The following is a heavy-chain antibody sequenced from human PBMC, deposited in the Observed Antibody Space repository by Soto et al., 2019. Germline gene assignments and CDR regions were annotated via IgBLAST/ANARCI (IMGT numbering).Heavy chain of an antibody. D-gene: IGHD2-15*01. J-gene: IGHJ6*04. CDR1: GGSFSGFY. V-gene: IGHV4-34*01. CDR3: ARENSQHGCSKYGMEV. CDR2: INDSGTT. Sequence: SETLSLTCPIYGGSFSGFYWSWLSQPPGKGLEWIGEINDSGTTSYNPSLKSRVTISADTSKPHFSLRMTSVTAADTAVYYCARENSQHGCSKYGMEVWAKGTRVT.